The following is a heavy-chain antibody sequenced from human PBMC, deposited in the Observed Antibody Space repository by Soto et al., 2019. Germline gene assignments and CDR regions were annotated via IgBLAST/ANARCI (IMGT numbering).Heavy chain of an antibody. V-gene: IGHV3-48*03. Sequence: PGGSLRLSCVGSGSNFSIFDMNWVRQAPGGGLEWISLISPGGITTTYADSVRSRFTVSRDNAQNSLFLQMDRLTVEDTGVYYCARGGVVWGQGALVTVYS. CDR1: GSNFSIFD. J-gene: IGHJ4*02. D-gene: IGHD2-8*01. CDR2: ISPGGITT. CDR3: ARGGVV.